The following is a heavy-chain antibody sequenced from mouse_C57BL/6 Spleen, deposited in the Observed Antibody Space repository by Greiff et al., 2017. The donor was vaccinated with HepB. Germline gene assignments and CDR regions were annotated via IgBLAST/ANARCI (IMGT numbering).Heavy chain of an antibody. CDR3: ARSYDYYYAMDY. CDR2: IYPGSGST. J-gene: IGHJ4*01. CDR1: GYTFTSYW. D-gene: IGHD2-12*01. V-gene: IGHV1-55*01. Sequence: QVQLKQPGAELVKPGASVKMSCKASGYTFTSYWITWVKQRPGQGLEWIGDIYPGSGSTNYNEKFKSKATLTVDTSSSTAYMQLSSLTSEDSAVYYCARSYDYYYAMDYWGQGTSVTVSS.